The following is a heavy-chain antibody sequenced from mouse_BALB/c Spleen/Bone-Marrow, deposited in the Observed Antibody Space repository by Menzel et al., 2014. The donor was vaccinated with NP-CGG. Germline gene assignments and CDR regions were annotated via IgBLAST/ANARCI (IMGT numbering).Heavy chain of an antibody. J-gene: IGHJ3*01. Sequence: QVQLQQPGPELVRPGVSVKISCKGSGYTFTDYAMHWVKQSHAKSLEWIGFISTYSGNTNYNQKFKGKATMTVDKSSSTAYMELARLTSEDSAIYYCARGSYYDPAWFAYWGQGTLVTVSA. D-gene: IGHD2-4*01. CDR3: ARGSYYDPAWFAY. CDR1: GYTFTDYA. V-gene: IGHV1-67*01. CDR2: ISTYSGNT.